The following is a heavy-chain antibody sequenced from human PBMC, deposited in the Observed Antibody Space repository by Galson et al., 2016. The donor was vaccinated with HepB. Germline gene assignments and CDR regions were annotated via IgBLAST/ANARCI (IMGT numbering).Heavy chain of an antibody. CDR3: AREGHDNYGMDV. CDR2: IWYDGSKK. CDR1: GFTFSGYC. V-gene: IGHV3-33*01. Sequence: SLRLSCAASGFTFSGYCMHWVRQAPGKGLEWVAVIWYDGSKKYYGDSVKGRFTISRDDSKNTVYLQMNSLRDEDTAVYYCAREGHDNYGMDVWGQGTTVTVSS. J-gene: IGHJ6*02.